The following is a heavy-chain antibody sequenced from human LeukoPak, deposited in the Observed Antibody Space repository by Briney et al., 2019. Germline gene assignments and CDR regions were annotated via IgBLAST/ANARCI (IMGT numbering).Heavy chain of an antibody. J-gene: IGHJ3*02. CDR3: ARKATTGPTKAAFDI. CDR2: IYYSGST. V-gene: IGHV4-39*07. D-gene: IGHD4-17*01. Sequence: PTETLSLTCTVSGGSISSSSYYWGWVRQPPGKGLEWIGSIYYSGSTYYNPSLKSRVTVSVDTSKNQFSLKLSSVTAVDTAVYYCARKATTGPTKAAFDIWGQGTMVTVSS. CDR1: GGSISSSSYY.